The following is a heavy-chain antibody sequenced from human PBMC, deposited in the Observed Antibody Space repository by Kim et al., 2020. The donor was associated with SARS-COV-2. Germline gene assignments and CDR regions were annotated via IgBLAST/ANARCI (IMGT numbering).Heavy chain of an antibody. J-gene: IGHJ6*02. CDR3: AREGYCSSATCTYAMDV. D-gene: IGHD2-2*01. Sequence: SVKVRLTISRDDAKNSLYLQRNSLRDEDTAVYYCAREGYCSSATCTYAMDVWGQGTTVTVSS. V-gene: IGHV3-11*05.